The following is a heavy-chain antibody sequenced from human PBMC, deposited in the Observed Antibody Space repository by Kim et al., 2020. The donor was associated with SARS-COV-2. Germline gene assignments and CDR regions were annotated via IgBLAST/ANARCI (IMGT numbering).Heavy chain of an antibody. CDR3: ARYYASGNWFDP. J-gene: IGHJ5*02. CDR1: GGSFSGYY. Sequence: SETLSLTCAVYGGSFSGYYWSWIRQPPGKGLEWIGEINHSGSTNYNLSLKSRVTISVDTSKNQFSLKLSSVTAADTAVFYCARYYASGNWFDPWGQGTLV. V-gene: IGHV4-34*01. D-gene: IGHD3-10*01. CDR2: INHSGST.